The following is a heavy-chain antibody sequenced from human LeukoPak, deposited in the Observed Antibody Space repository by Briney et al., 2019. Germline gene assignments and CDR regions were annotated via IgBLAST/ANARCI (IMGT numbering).Heavy chain of an antibody. CDR1: RFIFTNYW. CDR3: TSFFETN. CDR2: VNNDGSAT. Sequence: GGSLRLSCAASRFIFTNYWIHWVRQAPGKGLVWVSHVNNDGSATSYADSVKGRFTISRDSAKDTVYLHMNSLRVEDTAVYYCTSFFETNWGQGTLVTVSS. V-gene: IGHV3-74*01. D-gene: IGHD2/OR15-2a*01. J-gene: IGHJ4*02.